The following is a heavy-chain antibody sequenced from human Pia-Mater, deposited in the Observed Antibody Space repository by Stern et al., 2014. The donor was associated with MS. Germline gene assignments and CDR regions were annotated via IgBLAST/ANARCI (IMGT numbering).Heavy chain of an antibody. J-gene: IGHJ5*02. Sequence: VQLVESGGGVVQPGRSLRLSCAASGFTFSSYGMHWVRQAPGKGLEWVAIIWYDGSNKYYADSVKGRFTISRDISKNTLYLQMNSLRAEDTAVYYCARDPNNENWFDPWGQGTLVTVSS. V-gene: IGHV3-33*01. CDR2: IWYDGSNK. CDR1: GFTFSSYG. D-gene: IGHD1-1*01. CDR3: ARDPNNENWFDP.